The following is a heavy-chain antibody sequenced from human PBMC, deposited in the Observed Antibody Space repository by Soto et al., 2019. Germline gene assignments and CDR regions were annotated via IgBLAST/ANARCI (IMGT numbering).Heavy chain of an antibody. D-gene: IGHD2-21*01. CDR1: GFTFTNYA. Sequence: EVQLLESGGGLVQPGGSLRLSCAASGFTFTNYAMSWVRQAPGKGVEWVSGVVKTGDKTYYADSVKGRFTISRDNSNNTLSLHMNSLRAEDTAVYYCAKDVAGSSSYYFDYWGQGILVTVSS. J-gene: IGHJ4*02. V-gene: IGHV3-23*01. CDR2: VVKTGDKT. CDR3: AKDVAGSSSYYFDY.